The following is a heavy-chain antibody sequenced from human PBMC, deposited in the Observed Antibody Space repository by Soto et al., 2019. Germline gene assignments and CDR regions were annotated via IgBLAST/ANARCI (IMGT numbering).Heavy chain of an antibody. D-gene: IGHD1-26*01. CDR3: ARDRVGGSYFYYYYGMDV. V-gene: IGHV3-74*01. Sequence: PGGSLRLSCAASGFSLSSNWMHWVRQAPGKGLVWVSRINSDGSSTSYADSVKGRFTISRDNAKNTLYLQMNSLRAEDTAVYYCARDRVGGSYFYYYYGMDVWGQGTTVTVSS. CDR2: INSDGSST. CDR1: GFSLSSNW. J-gene: IGHJ6*02.